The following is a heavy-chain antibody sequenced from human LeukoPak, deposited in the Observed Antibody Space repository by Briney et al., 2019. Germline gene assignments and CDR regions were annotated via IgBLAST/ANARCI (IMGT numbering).Heavy chain of an antibody. CDR2: INPNSGGT. CDR3: ARELGYCSSASCPLFGY. CDR1: GYGFSEDC. V-gene: IGHV1-2*02. J-gene: IGHJ4*02. Sequence: ASVKVSCKAAGYGFSEDCMHWLRQAPGQGLEWMGWINPNSGGTNYAQKFQGRVTMTRDTSISTAYMELSRLRSDDTAVYYCARELGYCSSASCPLFGYWGQGTLVTVSS. D-gene: IGHD2-2*01.